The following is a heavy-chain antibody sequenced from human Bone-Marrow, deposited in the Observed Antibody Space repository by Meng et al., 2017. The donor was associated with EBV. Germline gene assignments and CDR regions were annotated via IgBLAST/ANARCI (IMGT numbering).Heavy chain of an antibody. Sequence: EVQLVESGGGLVKPGGSLRLSCAAPGFTFSSYSMNWVRQAPGKGLEWVSSISSSSSYIYYADSVKGRFTISRDNAKNSLYLQMNSLRAEDTAVYYCAREDYDSSGTLDYWGQGTLVNVSS. D-gene: IGHD3-22*01. CDR3: AREDYDSSGTLDY. CDR2: ISSSSSYI. CDR1: GFTFSSYS. J-gene: IGHJ4*02. V-gene: IGHV3-21*01.